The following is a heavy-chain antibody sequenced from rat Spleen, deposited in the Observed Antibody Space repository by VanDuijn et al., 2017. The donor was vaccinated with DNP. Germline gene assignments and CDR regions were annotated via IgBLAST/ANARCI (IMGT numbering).Heavy chain of an antibody. Sequence: EVQLVESGGGLVQPGRSLKVSCAASGFTFSAYYMAWVRQAPAKGLEWVASISSDVTNTYYGNSVKGRFTISRDNAKRSLYLQMDSLRSEDTATYYCTRAKYSSHYWYFDFWGPGTMVTVSS. CDR2: ISSDVTNT. D-gene: IGHD1-2*01. CDR1: GFTFSAYY. CDR3: TRAKYSSHYWYFDF. J-gene: IGHJ1*01. V-gene: IGHV5-20*01.